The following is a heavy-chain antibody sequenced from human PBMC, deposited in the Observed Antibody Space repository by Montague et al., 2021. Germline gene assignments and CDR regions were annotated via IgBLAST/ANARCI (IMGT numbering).Heavy chain of an antibody. CDR1: GFIFYKSW. Sequence: SLRLSCAASGFIFYKSWMHWVRQAPGKGLEWVSRVNGDGTSITYMDSVKGRFTVSRDNAKNTVYVQMNTLRAEGTAVYYCVKGGYYSYDALEIWGQGTVVTVSS. CDR3: VKGGYYSYDALEI. CDR2: VNGDGTSI. D-gene: IGHD3-22*01. J-gene: IGHJ3*02. V-gene: IGHV3-74*03.